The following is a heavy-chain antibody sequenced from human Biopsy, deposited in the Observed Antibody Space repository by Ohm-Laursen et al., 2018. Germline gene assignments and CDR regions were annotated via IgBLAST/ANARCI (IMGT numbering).Heavy chain of an antibody. J-gene: IGHJ2*01. Sequence: SSLRLSCSASGFSFSSYGMHWVRQAPGKGLEWVAVLWYDGTNKYYADSVKGRFTTSRDNSKNTLYLQLSSLRVEDTALYYCAKDRRTMRVWYFDLWGRGTLVTVSS. CDR3: AKDRRTMRVWYFDL. D-gene: IGHD4/OR15-4a*01. V-gene: IGHV3-33*03. CDR1: GFSFSSYG. CDR2: LWYDGTNK.